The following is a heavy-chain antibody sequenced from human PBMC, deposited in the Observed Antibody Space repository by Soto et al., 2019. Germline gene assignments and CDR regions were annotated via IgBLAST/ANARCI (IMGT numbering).Heavy chain of an antibody. CDR2: SYYSGST. Sequence: SETLSLTCTVSGGSISSYYWSWIRQPPGKGLEWIGYSYYSGSTNYNPSLKSRVTISVDTSKNQFSLKLSSVTAADTAVDYCARQGKGNWFDPWGQGTLVTVSS. CDR3: ARQGKGNWFDP. V-gene: IGHV4-59*08. CDR1: GGSISSYY. J-gene: IGHJ5*02.